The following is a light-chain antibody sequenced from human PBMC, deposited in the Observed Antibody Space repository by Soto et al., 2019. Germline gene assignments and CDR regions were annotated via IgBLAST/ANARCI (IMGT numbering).Light chain of an antibody. CDR2: GAS. V-gene: IGKV3-15*01. J-gene: IGKJ1*01. CDR3: QQYNDWPPWT. CDR1: QSVSSSY. Sequence: EIVLTQSPGTLSLTPGERATLSCRAIQSVSSSYLAWYQQKPGQAPRLLIYGASTRATGIPAKFSGSGSGTEFTLTISSLQSEDLAIYYCQQYNDWPPWTFGQGTKVDI.